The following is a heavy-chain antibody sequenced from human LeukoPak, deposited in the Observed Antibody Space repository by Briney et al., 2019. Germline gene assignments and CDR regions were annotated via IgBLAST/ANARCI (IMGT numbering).Heavy chain of an antibody. Sequence: GGSLRLSCAASGFTFSSYAMHWVRQAPGKGLEWVAVISYDGSNKYYADSVKGRFAISRDNSKNTLYLQMNSLRADDTAVYYCARVTGSSSPDDYWGQGTLVTVSS. J-gene: IGHJ4*02. V-gene: IGHV3-30*09. CDR1: GFTFSSYA. CDR3: ARVTGSSSPDDY. D-gene: IGHD6-6*01. CDR2: ISYDGSNK.